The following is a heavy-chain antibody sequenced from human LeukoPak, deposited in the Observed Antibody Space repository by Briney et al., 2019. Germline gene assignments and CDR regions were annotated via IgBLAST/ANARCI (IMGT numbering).Heavy chain of an antibody. J-gene: IGHJ6*03. Sequence: GGSLSLSCAVSGFSFSEYWMHWVRQTPGKGLEWVSAISGGGGSTYYADSVKGRFTISRDNSKNTLYLQMNSLRAEDTAVYYCAKDFTQTLWFGELVYYYYMDVWGKGTTVTVSS. V-gene: IGHV3-23*01. CDR1: GFSFSEYW. CDR2: ISGGGGST. D-gene: IGHD3-10*01. CDR3: AKDFTQTLWFGELVYYYYMDV.